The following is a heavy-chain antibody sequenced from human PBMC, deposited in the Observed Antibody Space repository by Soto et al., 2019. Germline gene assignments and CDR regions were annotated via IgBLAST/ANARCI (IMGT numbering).Heavy chain of an antibody. CDR2: INHILYT. J-gene: IGHJ4*02. CDR1: GGSFSDFY. CDR3: GPRGAVAPRGY. V-gene: IGHV4-34*02. Sequence: QVRLQQWGAGLLKPSETLALTCAVSGGSFSDFYWTWIRQLPGKGLEWIGEINHILYTNYNPSLESRVAISVDTSKNQFSLNLRSVTAADTAVYYCGPRGAVAPRGYWGQGTLVTVSS. D-gene: IGHD2-15*01.